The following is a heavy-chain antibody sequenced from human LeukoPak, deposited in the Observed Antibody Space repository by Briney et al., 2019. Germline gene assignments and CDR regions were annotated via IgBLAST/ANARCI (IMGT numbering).Heavy chain of an antibody. D-gene: IGHD3-16*02. Sequence: ASVKVSCKASGYTFTSYGISWVRQAPGQGLEWMGWISAYNGNTNYAQKLQGRVTMTTDTSTSTAYMELRSLRSDDTAVYYCARVPRGGGAIILLDYWGQGTLVTVSS. CDR3: ARVPRGGGAIILLDY. V-gene: IGHV1-18*01. CDR2: ISAYNGNT. J-gene: IGHJ4*02. CDR1: GYTFTSYG.